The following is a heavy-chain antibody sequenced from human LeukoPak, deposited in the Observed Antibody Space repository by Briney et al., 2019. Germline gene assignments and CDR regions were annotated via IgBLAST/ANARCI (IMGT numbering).Heavy chain of an antibody. CDR2: ISNDGSNK. D-gene: IGHD1-1*01. CDR3: ARERRDPDNWLVDP. V-gene: IGHV3-30*03. CDR1: GFTFSSND. J-gene: IGHJ5*02. Sequence: PGGSLRLSCAASGFTFSSNDIHWVRQAPGKGLEWVAVISNDGSNKYYVDSVKGRFTISRDNSKNTLHLQVNSLRPEDTAVYYCARERRDPDNWLVDPWGQGTLVTVSS.